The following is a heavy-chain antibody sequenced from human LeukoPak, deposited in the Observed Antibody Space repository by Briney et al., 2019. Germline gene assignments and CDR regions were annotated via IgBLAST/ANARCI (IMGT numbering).Heavy chain of an antibody. CDR3: ERVSMSQY. Sequence: GGSLRLSCAASGFTFSSYWMHWVRQAPGKGLEWVSVIYSGDRTYYADSVKGRFTISRDSSKNTLYLQMNNLSVEDTAVYYCERVSMSQYWGQGTLVTVSS. V-gene: IGHV3-53*01. J-gene: IGHJ4*02. CDR1: GFTFSSYW. D-gene: IGHD5/OR15-5a*01. CDR2: IYSGDRT.